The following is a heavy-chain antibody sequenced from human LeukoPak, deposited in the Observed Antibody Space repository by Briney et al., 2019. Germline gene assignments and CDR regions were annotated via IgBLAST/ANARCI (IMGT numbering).Heavy chain of an antibody. CDR3: ARDRWDDISNWSGSFDL. D-gene: IGHD6-13*01. V-gene: IGHV4-4*07. Sequence: PSETLSLTCTVSGGSVSSYFWSWIRQPAGKGLEWIGRVSANGNTNYNPSLMSRVTMSVDTSKNQFSLKVNSVTAADTAVYYCARDRWDDISNWSGSFDLWGQGTLVTVSS. CDR2: VSANGNT. J-gene: IGHJ4*02. CDR1: GGSVSSYF.